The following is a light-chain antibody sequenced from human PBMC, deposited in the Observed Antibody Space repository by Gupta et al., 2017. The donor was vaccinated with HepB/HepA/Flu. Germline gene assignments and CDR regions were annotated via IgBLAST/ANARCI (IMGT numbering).Light chain of an antibody. CDR2: GAS. J-gene: IGKJ1*01. Sequence: EIVLTQSPATLSLSPGERATLSCRASQSVSNNYLAWYQQKPGQAPRLLIYGASSRATGIPDRFSGSGSGTDFTLTLSRLEPEDFAVYYCQQYGSAPRTFGQGTKVEFK. CDR1: QSVSNNY. CDR3: QQYGSAPRT. V-gene: IGKV3-20*01.